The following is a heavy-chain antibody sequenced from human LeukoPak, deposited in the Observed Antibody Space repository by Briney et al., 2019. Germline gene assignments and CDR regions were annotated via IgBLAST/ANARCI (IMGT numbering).Heavy chain of an antibody. J-gene: IGHJ4*02. V-gene: IGHV3-33*01. CDR2: IWYDGSNK. CDR1: GFTFSSYG. CDR3: ARSYSSSWYYFDY. D-gene: IGHD6-13*01. Sequence: GGSLRLSCAASGFTFSSYGMHWVRQAPGKGLEWVAVIWYDGSNKYYAGSVKGRFTISRDNSKNTLYLQMNSLRAEDTAVYYCARSYSSSWYYFDYWGQGTLVTVSS.